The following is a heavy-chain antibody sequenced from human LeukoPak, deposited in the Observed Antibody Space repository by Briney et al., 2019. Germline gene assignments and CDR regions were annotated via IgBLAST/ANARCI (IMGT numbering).Heavy chain of an antibody. CDR3: AKDLNRPD. V-gene: IGHV3-23*01. CDR2: ISGSGGSA. Sequence: GGSLRLSCAASGFTFSIYAMTWVRQAPGKGLEWVSGISGSGGSADYAASVKGRFTISRDNSKNTLYLQMNSLRVEDTAVYYCAKDLNRPDWGQGTLVTVSS. J-gene: IGHJ4*02. CDR1: GFTFSIYA.